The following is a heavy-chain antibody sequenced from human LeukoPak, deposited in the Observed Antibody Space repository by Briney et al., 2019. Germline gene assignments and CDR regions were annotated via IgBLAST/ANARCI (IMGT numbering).Heavy chain of an antibody. CDR3: ARAPSYRYAMDV. J-gene: IGHJ6*02. Sequence: GGSLRLSCAASGIAIGTYGMTWVRQAPGKGLEWVSAIYSGADSYYADSVKGRFTISRDISKNTLYLQMNSLRVEDTAVYYCARAPSYRYAMDVWGQGTTVTVSS. V-gene: IGHV3-66*01. CDR2: IYSGADS. D-gene: IGHD1-26*01. CDR1: GIAIGTYG.